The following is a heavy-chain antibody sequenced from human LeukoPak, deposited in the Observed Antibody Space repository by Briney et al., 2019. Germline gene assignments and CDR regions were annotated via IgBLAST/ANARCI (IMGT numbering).Heavy chain of an antibody. CDR1: GFTFRAYW. CDR3: AREYMVQGQPGQKYAFDI. Sequence: PGGSLRLSCAASGFTFRAYWMHWVRQAPGKGLVWVSRVRGGGSYPSYAVSVKDRYTISRDNAKNMLYLQMNSLRAEDTAVYYCAREYMVQGQPGQKYAFDIWGLGTMVTVSS. J-gene: IGHJ3*02. D-gene: IGHD3-10*01. CDR2: VRGGGSYP. V-gene: IGHV3-74*01.